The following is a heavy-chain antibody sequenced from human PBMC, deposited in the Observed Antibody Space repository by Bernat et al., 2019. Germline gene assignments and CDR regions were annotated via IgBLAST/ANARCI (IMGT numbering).Heavy chain of an antibody. V-gene: IGHV3-30-3*01. Sequence: QVQLVESGGGVVQPGRSLRLSCAASGFTFSSYAMHWVRQAPGKGLEWVAVISYDGSNKYYADSVKGRFTISRDNSKNTLYLQMNSLRAEDTAVYYCARVRYNWNYDNWFDPWGQEPWSPSPQ. D-gene: IGHD1-7*01. CDR2: ISYDGSNK. CDR1: GFTFSSYA. J-gene: IGHJ5*02. CDR3: ARVRYNWNYDNWFDP.